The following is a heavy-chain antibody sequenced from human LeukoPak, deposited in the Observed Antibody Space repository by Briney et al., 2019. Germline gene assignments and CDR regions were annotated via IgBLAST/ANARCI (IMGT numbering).Heavy chain of an antibody. CDR3: TTDLNQRLKWFGNPLDH. D-gene: IGHD3-10*01. CDR2: IRSETDGATT. Sequence: GGSLRLSCVASGFSFTYAWMSWVRQAPGKGLQWVGHIRSETDGATTDYAAAVQGRFTISRDDSKKMLYLEMNSLKTEDTGLYYCTTDLNQRLKWFGNPLDHWGQGTPVTVSS. J-gene: IGHJ4*02. CDR1: GFSFTYAW. V-gene: IGHV3-15*01.